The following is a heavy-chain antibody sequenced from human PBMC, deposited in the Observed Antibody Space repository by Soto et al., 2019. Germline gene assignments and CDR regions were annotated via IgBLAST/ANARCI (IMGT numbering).Heavy chain of an antibody. CDR3: AKDSQVAATGYYYYGMDV. V-gene: IGHV3-43*01. D-gene: IGHD2-15*01. J-gene: IGHJ6*02. CDR2: ISWDGGST. CDR1: GFTFDDYT. Sequence: GGSLRLSCAASGFTFDDYTMHWVRQAPGKGLEWVSLISWDGGSTYYADSVKGRFTISRDNSKNSLYLQMNSLRTEDTALYYFAKDSQVAATGYYYYGMDVWGQGTTVTVSS.